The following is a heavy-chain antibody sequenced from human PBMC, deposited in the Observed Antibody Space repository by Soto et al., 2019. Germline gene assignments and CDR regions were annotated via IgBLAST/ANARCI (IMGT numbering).Heavy chain of an antibody. V-gene: IGHV1-3*01. J-gene: IGHJ4*02. CDR1: GYTFTSYA. CDR3: ARGLREYSSSSLYFDY. D-gene: IGHD6-6*01. Sequence: GASVKASCKASGYTFTSYAMHWVRQAPGQRLEWMGWINAGNGNTKYSQKLQGRVTITRDTSASTAYMELSSLRSEDTAVFYCARGLREYSSSSLYFDYWGKGTLVTVSS. CDR2: INAGNGNT.